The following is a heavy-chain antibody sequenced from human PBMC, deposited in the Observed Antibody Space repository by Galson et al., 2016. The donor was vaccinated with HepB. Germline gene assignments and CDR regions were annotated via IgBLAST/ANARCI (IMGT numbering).Heavy chain of an antibody. V-gene: IGHV4-39*01. CDR2: IFYSGRT. Sequence: SETLSLTCTVSRGSVSSSSFYWAWIRQPPGKGLQWIGSIFYSGRTYFNPSLKSRVTISVDASKNQFSVKLTSVTAADTAVYFCGAQGPAFDFWGPGTMVTVSS. J-gene: IGHJ3*01. CDR1: RGSVSSSSFY. CDR3: GAQGPAFDF.